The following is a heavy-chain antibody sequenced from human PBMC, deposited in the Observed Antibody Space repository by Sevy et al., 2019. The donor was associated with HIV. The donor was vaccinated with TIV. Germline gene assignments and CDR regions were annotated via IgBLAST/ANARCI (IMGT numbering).Heavy chain of an antibody. CDR3: ARGGTMVEGAFDI. D-gene: IGHD3-10*01. Sequence: GGSLRLSCAASGFTFSSYAMHWVRQAPGKGLEWVAVISYDGSNKYYADSVKGRFTISGDNSKNTLYLQMNSLRAEDTAVYYCARGGTMVEGAFDIWGQGTMVTVSS. CDR1: GFTFSSYA. CDR2: ISYDGSNK. J-gene: IGHJ3*02. V-gene: IGHV3-30-3*01.